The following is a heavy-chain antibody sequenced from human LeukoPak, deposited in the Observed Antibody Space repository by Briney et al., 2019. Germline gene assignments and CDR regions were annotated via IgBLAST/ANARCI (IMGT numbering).Heavy chain of an antibody. V-gene: IGHV3-21*01. J-gene: IGHJ6*02. CDR3: AKERPHGMDV. CDR2: ITGTSTYI. Sequence: PGGSLRLSCTASGFTFSSYNMNWVRQAPGKGLEWVSTITGTSTYIAYADSVKSRFIISRDNADNSVYLQMNSLRADDTAVYYCAKERPHGMDVWGQGTSVTVSS. D-gene: IGHD6-6*01. CDR1: GFTFSSYN.